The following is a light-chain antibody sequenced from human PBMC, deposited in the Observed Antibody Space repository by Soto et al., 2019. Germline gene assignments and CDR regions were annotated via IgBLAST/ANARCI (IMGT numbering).Light chain of an antibody. V-gene: IGKV2-30*01. CDR3: MQGTHWPRT. CDR1: QSLVSSDGSTY. J-gene: IGKJ1*01. CDR2: KVS. Sequence: DVVMTQSPLSLPVTLGQPASISCRSSQSLVSSDGSTYLNWFQQRPGQSPRRLMYKVSNRDSGVPARFSGSGSGTDFTLKISRVEAEDVGVYYWMQGTHWPRTFGQGTKVEIK.